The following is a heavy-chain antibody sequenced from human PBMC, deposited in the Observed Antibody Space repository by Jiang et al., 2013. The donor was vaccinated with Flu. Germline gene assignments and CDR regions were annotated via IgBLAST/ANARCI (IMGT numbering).Heavy chain of an antibody. CDR3: ARDSMWQWPPYYFDY. Sequence: VQLVESGGGVVQPGRSLRLSCAASGFTFSSYGMHWVRQAPGKGLEWVAVIWYDGSNKYYADSVKGRFTISRDNSKNTLYLQMNSLRAEDTAVYYCARDSMWQWPPYYFDYWGQGTLVTVSS. CDR2: IWYDGSNK. V-gene: IGHV3-33*01. J-gene: IGHJ4*02. D-gene: IGHD6-19*01. CDR1: GFTFSSYG.